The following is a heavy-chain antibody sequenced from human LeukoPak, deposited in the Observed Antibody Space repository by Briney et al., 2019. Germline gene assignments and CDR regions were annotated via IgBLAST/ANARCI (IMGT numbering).Heavy chain of an antibody. CDR1: GFILSGSS. V-gene: IGHV3-30*02. D-gene: IGHD1-14*01. CDR3: AKDHYPGYFDS. Sequence: GGSLRLSCAASGFILSGSSMRWVRQAPCKGLQWVAFIRFDATNKYYAASVKGRFTISRDNSKNTLYLQLNNLTTEDTATYFCAKDHYPGYFDSWGQGTLVTVSS. CDR2: IRFDATNK. J-gene: IGHJ4*02.